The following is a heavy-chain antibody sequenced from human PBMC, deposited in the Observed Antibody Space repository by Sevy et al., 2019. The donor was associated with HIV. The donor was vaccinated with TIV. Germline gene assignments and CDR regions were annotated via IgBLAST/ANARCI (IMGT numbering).Heavy chain of an antibody. D-gene: IGHD1-26*01. V-gene: IGHV4-59*08. CDR2: IYYNGHI. Sequence: SETLSLTCTVSGGSITSLYWNWIRQPPGKGREWIANIYYNGHINYNPPLKSRVTLSLDTSKNQFSLRLSSVTAADTAMYYCAGENAWGRGYSWGQGTLVTVSS. CDR3: AGENAWGRGYS. CDR1: GGSITSLY. J-gene: IGHJ4*02.